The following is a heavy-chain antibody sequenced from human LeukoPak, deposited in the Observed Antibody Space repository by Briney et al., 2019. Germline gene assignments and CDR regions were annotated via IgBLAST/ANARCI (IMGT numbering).Heavy chain of an antibody. CDR1: GFRFNSHH. CDR2: APHDRSSP. V-gene: IGHV3-30*03. D-gene: IGHD1-26*01. J-gene: IGHJ4*02. CDR3: ARQSLGASGLDH. Sequence: PGGSLRLSCAVSGFRFNSHHMHWVRQAPNKGLEWVAVAPHDRSSPSHAASVNGRFTISRDNSKDTPFLHMDSLRVDDTAIYYCARQSLGASGLDHWGQGVLVTVSS.